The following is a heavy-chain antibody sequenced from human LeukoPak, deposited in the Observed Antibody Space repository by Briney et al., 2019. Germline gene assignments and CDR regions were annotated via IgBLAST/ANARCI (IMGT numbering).Heavy chain of an antibody. Sequence: PSETLSLTCTVSGGSISSSSYYWGWIRQPPGKGLEWIGTIYYSGKTYYNPSLKSRVTISVDTSKNHFSLRLSPVTAADTAVYYCARTITIHPTQGFDAWGQGTLVTVSS. J-gene: IGHJ5*02. D-gene: IGHD2-2*02. CDR1: GGSISSSSYY. CDR3: ARTITIHPTQGFDA. CDR2: IYYSGKT. V-gene: IGHV4-39*02.